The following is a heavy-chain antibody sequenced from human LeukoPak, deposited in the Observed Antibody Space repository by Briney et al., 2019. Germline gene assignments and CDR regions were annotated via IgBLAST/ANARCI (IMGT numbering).Heavy chain of an antibody. Sequence: SETVSLTRSVSGGSISSRNFYWGWVRQPPGKGLEWIGSSYYTGSTYYNPSLRHRVTISGDTSKNQASLKVNSVTAADTAVYYCARLGAAPGPPHYFYYGMDVWGQGTTDTVS. CDR2: SYYTGST. CDR3: ARLGAAPGPPHYFYYGMDV. V-gene: IGHV4-39*01. CDR1: GGSISSRNFY. D-gene: IGHD6-13*01. J-gene: IGHJ6*02.